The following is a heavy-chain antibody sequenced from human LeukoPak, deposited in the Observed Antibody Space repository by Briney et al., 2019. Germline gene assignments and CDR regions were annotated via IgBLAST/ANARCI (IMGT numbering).Heavy chain of an antibody. CDR2: IYPGDSDT. D-gene: IGHD2-21*01. J-gene: IGHJ6*04. CDR3: ARRSQILWWLDV. V-gene: IGHV5-51*01. CDR1: GYSFTTYW. Sequence: GESLKISCKASGYSFTTYWIGWVRQMPGKGLGWMGIIYPGDSDTRYSPSFQGQVTISADKSISTAYLQWNSLKASDTAIYYCARRSQILWWLDVWGKGTTVTVSS.